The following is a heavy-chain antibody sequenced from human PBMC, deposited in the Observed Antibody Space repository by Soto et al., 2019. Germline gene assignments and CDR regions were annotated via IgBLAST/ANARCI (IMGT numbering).Heavy chain of an antibody. CDR1: GYTFTGYY. CDR3: ARGYESRVYYLVGYYDY. V-gene: IGHV1-2*02. CDR2: IKPNSGDT. J-gene: IGHJ4*02. D-gene: IGHD3-22*01. Sequence: ASVKVSCKASGYTFTGYYMHWVRQAPGQGLEWMGWIKPNSGDTNYAQKFQGRVTMTRDTSISTAYMELSSLRSDDTAVYYCARGYESRVYYLVGYYDYWGRGTLVTVSS.